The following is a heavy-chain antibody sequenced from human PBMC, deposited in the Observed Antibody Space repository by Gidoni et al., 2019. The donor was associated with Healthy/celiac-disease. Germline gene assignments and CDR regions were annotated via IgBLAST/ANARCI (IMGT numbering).Heavy chain of an antibody. CDR3: ARDVTARVAATSVDY. CDR1: GLTSRSYG. Sequence: QVQLVEAGGGVFQPGRSLRLSCAASGLTSRSYGMHWVRQAPGKGLEWVAVIWYDGSNKYYADSVKGRFTISRDNSKNTLYLQMNSLRAEDTAVYYCARDVTARVAATSVDYWGQGTLVTVSS. CDR2: IWYDGSNK. D-gene: IGHD2-15*01. J-gene: IGHJ4*02. V-gene: IGHV3-33*01.